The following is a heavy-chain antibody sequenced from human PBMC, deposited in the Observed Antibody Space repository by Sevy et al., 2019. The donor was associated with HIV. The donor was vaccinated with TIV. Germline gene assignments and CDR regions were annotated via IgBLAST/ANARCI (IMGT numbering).Heavy chain of an antibody. D-gene: IGHD3-22*01. CDR3: ARGDKYYYDSSGYYHAEYFQH. V-gene: IGHV4-30-2*01. CDR2: IYHSGST. J-gene: IGHJ1*01. CDR1: GGSISSGGYS. Sequence: SETLSLTCAVSGGSISSGGYSWSWIRQPPGKGLEWIGYIYHSGSTYYHPSLKSRVTISVDRSKNQFSLKLSSVTAADTAVYYCARGDKYYYDSSGYYHAEYFQHWGQGTLVTVSS.